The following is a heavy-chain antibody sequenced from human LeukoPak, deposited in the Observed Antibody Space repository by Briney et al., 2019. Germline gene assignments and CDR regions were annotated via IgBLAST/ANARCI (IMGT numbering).Heavy chain of an antibody. J-gene: IGHJ6*02. CDR1: GFSFSSYG. Sequence: PGGSLRLSCAASGFSFSSYGMHWVRQAPGKGLEWVAVIWYDGSNKYYADSVKGRFTISRDNSKNTVYLQMNSLRAEDTAVYYCARDNSGMDVWGQGTTVTVSS. CDR2: IWYDGSNK. V-gene: IGHV3-33*01. CDR3: ARDNSGMDV. D-gene: IGHD4-23*01.